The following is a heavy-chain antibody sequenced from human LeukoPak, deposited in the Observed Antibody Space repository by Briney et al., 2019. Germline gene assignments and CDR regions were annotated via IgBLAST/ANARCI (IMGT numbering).Heavy chain of an antibody. J-gene: IGHJ4*02. CDR1: GGSFSGYF. D-gene: IGHD3-22*01. V-gene: IGHV4-34*01. Sequence: SETLSLTCGVNGGSFSGYFWSWIRQPPGKGLEWIGEINYSGSIKYNASLKSRVTISVDTSKNQFSLKLSSVTAADTAVYYCARSYDSSGYTYYWGQGTLVTVSS. CDR2: INYSGSI. CDR3: ARSYDSSGYTYY.